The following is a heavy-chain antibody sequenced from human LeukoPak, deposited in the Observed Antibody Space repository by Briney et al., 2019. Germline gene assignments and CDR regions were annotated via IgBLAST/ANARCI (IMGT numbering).Heavy chain of an antibody. V-gene: IGHV4-39*07. CDR2: IYYSWST. Sequence: SETLSLTCTVSSGSISSSSYYWGWIRQPPGKGLEWIGNIYYSWSTYYSPSLKSRVTISVDTSKNQFSLKLSSVTAADTAVYYCARAEGIAVAGTMWGFFDYWGQGNLVTVSS. D-gene: IGHD6-19*01. J-gene: IGHJ4*02. CDR3: ARAEGIAVAGTMWGFFDY. CDR1: SGSISSSSYY.